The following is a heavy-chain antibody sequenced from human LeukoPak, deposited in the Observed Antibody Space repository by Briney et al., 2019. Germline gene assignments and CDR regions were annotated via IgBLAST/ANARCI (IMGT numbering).Heavy chain of an antibody. CDR1: GYTLTSYG. Sequence: ASVKVSCKASGYTLTSYGISWVRQAPGQGLEWMGWISAYNGNTNYAQKLQGRVTMTTDTSTSTAYMELRSLRSDDTAVYYCARFLAVVVPAAAYYYFDYWGQGTLVTVSS. CDR2: ISAYNGNT. J-gene: IGHJ4*02. D-gene: IGHD2-2*01. CDR3: ARFLAVVVPAAAYYYFDY. V-gene: IGHV1-18*01.